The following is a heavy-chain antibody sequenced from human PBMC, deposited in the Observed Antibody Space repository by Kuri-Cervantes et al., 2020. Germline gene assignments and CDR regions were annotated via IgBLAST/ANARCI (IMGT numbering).Heavy chain of an antibody. D-gene: IGHD6-6*01. V-gene: IGHV3-48*03. CDR1: GFTFSSYE. CDR2: INNNGGTI. Sequence: GESLKISCAASGFTFSSYEMTWVRQAPGKGLEWVSGINNNGGTIYYADSVKGRFTISRDNAKSSLYLQMNSLRAEDTAVYYCASFLRSSVAALDSWGQGTLVTVSS. J-gene: IGHJ4*02. CDR3: ASFLRSSVAALDS.